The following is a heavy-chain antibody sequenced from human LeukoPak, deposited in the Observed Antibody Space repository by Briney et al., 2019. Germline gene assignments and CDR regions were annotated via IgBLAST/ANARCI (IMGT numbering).Heavy chain of an antibody. V-gene: IGHV1-18*01. CDR1: GYTFTNYD. CDR2: ISAYNGKT. Sequence: ASVTVSRKASGYTFTNYDIHLVRQAPGQGLEWMGWISAYNGKTQFAQMFQGRVTMTTDTNTSPAYMELRSLRSDDTAVYYCVRVPRDYDSSGFLLWGQGTVVTVSS. J-gene: IGHJ4*02. CDR3: VRVPRDYDSSGFLL. D-gene: IGHD3-22*01.